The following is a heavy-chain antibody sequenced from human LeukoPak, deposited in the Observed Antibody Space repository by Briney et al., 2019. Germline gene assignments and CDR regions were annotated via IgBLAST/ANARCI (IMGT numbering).Heavy chain of an antibody. CDR1: GFTFSSYE. D-gene: IGHD3-10*01. Sequence: PGGSLRLSCAASGFTFSSYEMNWVRQAPGKGLEWVSYISSSGSTIYYADSVKGRFTISRDNAKNSLYLQMNSLRAEDTAVYYCASFYGSGSYFSYYYYYYMDVWGKGTTVTISS. V-gene: IGHV3-48*03. CDR2: ISSSGSTI. J-gene: IGHJ6*03. CDR3: ASFYGSGSYFSYYYYYYMDV.